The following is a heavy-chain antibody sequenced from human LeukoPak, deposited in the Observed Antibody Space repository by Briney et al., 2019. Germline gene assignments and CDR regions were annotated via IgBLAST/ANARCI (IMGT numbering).Heavy chain of an antibody. CDR1: GDSINYYY. CDR3: ARKGGHFDY. J-gene: IGHJ4*02. CDR2: VYYNGSA. Sequence: SETLSLTCTVSGDSINYYYWSWIRQSQGKGLEWIGYVYYNGSAKYNPSLKSRVTISVDVSKNQFSLKVSSVTAADTAIYYCARKGGHFDYWGPGTLVTVSS. D-gene: IGHD2-15*01. V-gene: IGHV4-59*01.